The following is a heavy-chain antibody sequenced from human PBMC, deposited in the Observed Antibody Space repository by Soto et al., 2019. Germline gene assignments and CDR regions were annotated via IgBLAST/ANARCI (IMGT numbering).Heavy chain of an antibody. CDR1: GGSISTYY. CDR3: ARAPGVRFYFDS. CDR2: IYYSGST. Sequence: QVQLQESGPGLVKPSETLSLTCTVSGGSISTYYWSWIRQPPGKGLEWIGYIYYSGSTNYNPSLKSRVTISLDTSTNQFSLMLSSVTAADTALYSCARAPGVRFYFDSWGQGTLVTVSS. J-gene: IGHJ4*02. V-gene: IGHV4-59*01. D-gene: IGHD4-17*01.